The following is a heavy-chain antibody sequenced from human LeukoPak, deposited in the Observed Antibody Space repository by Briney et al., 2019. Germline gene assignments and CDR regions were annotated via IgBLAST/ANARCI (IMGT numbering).Heavy chain of an antibody. Sequence: ASVKVSCKACGYTFTSYYMHWVRQAPGQGLEWMGIINPSGGSTSYAQKFQGRVTMTRDMSTSTVYMELSSLRSEDTAVYYCARVPTNTDGYNKYYFDYWGQGTLVTVSS. CDR3: ARVPTNTDGYNKYYFDY. J-gene: IGHJ4*02. V-gene: IGHV1-46*01. CDR2: INPSGGST. CDR1: GYTFTSYY. D-gene: IGHD5-24*01.